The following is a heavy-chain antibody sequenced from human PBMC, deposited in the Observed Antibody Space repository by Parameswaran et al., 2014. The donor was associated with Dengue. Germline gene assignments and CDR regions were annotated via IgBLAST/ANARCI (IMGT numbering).Heavy chain of an antibody. D-gene: IGHD2-2*02. V-gene: IGHV3-33*01. CDR2: IWYDGSNK. Sequence: WIRQPPGKGLEWVAIIWYDGSNKYYADSVKGRFTISRDNSKNTLYLQMNSLRAEDTAVYYCERGDCSSTSCYTNYYYGMDVWGQGTTVTVSS. J-gene: IGHJ6*02. CDR3: ERGDCSSTSCYTNYYYGMDV.